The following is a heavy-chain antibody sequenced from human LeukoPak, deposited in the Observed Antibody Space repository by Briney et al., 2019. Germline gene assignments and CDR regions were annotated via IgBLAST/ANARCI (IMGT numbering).Heavy chain of an antibody. CDR1: GGSISSYY. D-gene: IGHD4-17*01. J-gene: IGHJ4*02. Sequence: SETLSLTCTVSGGSISSYYWSWIRQPAGKGLEWIGRIYTSGSTNYNPSLKSRVTMSVDTSKNQFSLKLSSVTAADTAVYYCARGTSVTTLNYFDYWGQGTLVTVSS. V-gene: IGHV4-4*07. CDR3: ARGTSVTTLNYFDY. CDR2: IYTSGST.